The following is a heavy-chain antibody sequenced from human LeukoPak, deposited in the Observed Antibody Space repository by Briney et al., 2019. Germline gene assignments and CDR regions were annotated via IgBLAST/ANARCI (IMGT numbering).Heavy chain of an antibody. CDR1: GYTFSDYW. J-gene: IGHJ3*01. D-gene: IGHD5-18*01. CDR2: IYPDDSET. Sequence: GESLKISCKASGYTFSDYWIGWVRHMPGKGLEWMTIIYPDDSETRYSPSLQGQVTISADKSINTAYLQWSSLKASDSGMYYCARQRGYRMTKDGFDVWGQGTMDTVSS. V-gene: IGHV5-51*01. CDR3: ARQRGYRMTKDGFDV.